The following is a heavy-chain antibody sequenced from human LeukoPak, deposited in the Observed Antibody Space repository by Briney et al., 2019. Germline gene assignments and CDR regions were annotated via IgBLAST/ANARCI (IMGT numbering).Heavy chain of an antibody. J-gene: IGHJ4*02. CDR1: GFTFSSYS. CDR2: ISSSSSYV. Sequence: GGSLRLSCAASGFTFSSYSMNWVRQAPGKGLEWVSPISSSSSYVYYADSVKGRFTISRDNAKNSLYLQMNSLRAEDTAVYYCARVYCSGGSCYGSDYFDYWGQGTLVTVSS. V-gene: IGHV3-21*01. D-gene: IGHD2-15*01. CDR3: ARVYCSGGSCYGSDYFDY.